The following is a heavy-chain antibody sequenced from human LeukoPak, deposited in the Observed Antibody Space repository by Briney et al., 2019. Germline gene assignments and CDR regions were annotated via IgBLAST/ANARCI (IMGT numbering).Heavy chain of an antibody. Sequence: PGGSLRLSCAASGFTFSSYAMSWVRQAPGKGLEWVSAISGSGGSTYYADSVKGRFTISRDNSKNTLYLQMNSLRAEDTAVYYCATLGDSGVYSYESNNWFDPWGQGTLVTVSS. V-gene: IGHV3-23*01. CDR2: ISGSGGST. CDR1: GFTFSSYA. D-gene: IGHD5-18*01. J-gene: IGHJ5*02. CDR3: ATLGDSGVYSYESNNWFDP.